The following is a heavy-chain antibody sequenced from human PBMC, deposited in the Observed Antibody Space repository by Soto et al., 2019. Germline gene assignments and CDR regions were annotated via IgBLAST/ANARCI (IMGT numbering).Heavy chain of an antibody. J-gene: IGHJ4*02. Sequence: EVQLVESGGGLVQPGGSLRLSCAASGFTFSSYWMSWVRQAPGKGLEWVANIRQDGSDKYYVDSVKGRFTISRDNSKNSLYLQMNRLRAEDTAIFYCANPQQWLGQRGDFDYWGQGTLVTVSS. CDR1: GFTFSSYW. CDR3: ANPQQWLGQRGDFDY. V-gene: IGHV3-7*05. CDR2: IRQDGSDK. D-gene: IGHD6-19*01.